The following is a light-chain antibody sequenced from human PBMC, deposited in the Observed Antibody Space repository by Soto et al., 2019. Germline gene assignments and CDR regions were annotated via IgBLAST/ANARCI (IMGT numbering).Light chain of an antibody. Sequence: EIILTQSPATLSVSPGERVTLSCRATQNVDINFAWYQQKPGQPPRLLIHGASTRATGIAARFSGSGSGTEFTLTISSLQSDDFAVYYCQQYYDWPPLTFGGGTKVESK. V-gene: IGKV3-15*01. CDR1: QNVDIN. CDR2: GAS. CDR3: QQYYDWPPLT. J-gene: IGKJ4*01.